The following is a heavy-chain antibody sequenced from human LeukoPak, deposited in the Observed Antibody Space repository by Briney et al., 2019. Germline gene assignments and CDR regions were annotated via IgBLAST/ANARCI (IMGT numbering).Heavy chain of an antibody. J-gene: IGHJ6*03. CDR2: ISPSGGST. CDR1: GYTFTGYY. D-gene: IGHD3-3*01. Sequence: ASVKVSCKASGYTFTGYYMHWVRQAPGQGPEWMGVISPSGGSTTYAQKFQGRVTLTRDMSTSTDYLELSSLRSDDTAVYYCARDRITIFGVVIPINYYYYMDVWGKGTTVTVSS. V-gene: IGHV1-46*01. CDR3: ARDRITIFGVVIPINYYYYMDV.